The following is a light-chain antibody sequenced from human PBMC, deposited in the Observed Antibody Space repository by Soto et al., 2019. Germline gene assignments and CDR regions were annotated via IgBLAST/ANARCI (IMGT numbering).Light chain of an antibody. J-gene: IGKJ4*01. CDR1: QDISNY. V-gene: IGKV1-33*01. CDR3: QQYQRYPPS. Sequence: DIQMTQSPSSLSASVGDRVTITCQASQDISNYLNWYQQKPGKAPKLLIYDATYLQSGVPPRFSGSEFGTEFSLTISSLQPEDIATYYCQQYQRYPPSFGGGTKVDIK. CDR2: DAT.